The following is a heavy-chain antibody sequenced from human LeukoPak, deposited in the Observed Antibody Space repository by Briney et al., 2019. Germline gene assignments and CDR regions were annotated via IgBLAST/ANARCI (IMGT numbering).Heavy chain of an antibody. V-gene: IGHV1-24*01. CDR2: CDPEDGET. J-gene: IGHJ6*03. CDR3: ATGGVYGSGSGRFFYYYYMDV. Sequence: ASVKVSCKVSGYTLTELSMHWVRQAPGKGRAGMGGCDPEDGETIYSQKFQGRVTMTEDTSTDTAYLELSSLRAEDTAVYYCATGGVYGSGSGRFFYYYYMDVWGKGTTVTVSS. D-gene: IGHD3-10*01. CDR1: GYTLTELS.